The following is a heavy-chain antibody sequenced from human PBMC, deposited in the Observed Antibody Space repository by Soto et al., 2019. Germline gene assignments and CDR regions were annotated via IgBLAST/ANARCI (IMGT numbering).Heavy chain of an antibody. CDR2: IGPESGAT. D-gene: IGHD1-26*01. CDR1: GYTFTGHY. Sequence: ASVKVSCKASGYTFTGHYIHWVRQAPEQGPEWMGEIGPESGATRYAQRFQGRVTMTRDMSITTVCMELNNLSPDDTAVYYCGRGRSGQIVVFYWGQGTPVTVSS. V-gene: IGHV1-2*02. J-gene: IGHJ4*02. CDR3: GRGRSGQIVVFY.